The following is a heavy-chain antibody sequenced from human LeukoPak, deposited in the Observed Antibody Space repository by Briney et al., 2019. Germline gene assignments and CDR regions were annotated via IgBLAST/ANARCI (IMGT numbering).Heavy chain of an antibody. CDR1: GFSFSNYN. D-gene: IGHD3-16*01. V-gene: IGHV3-48*02. Sequence: PGGSLRLSCAASGFSFSNYNMNWVRQAPGKGLEWVSYISGSSPAIYYADSVKGRFTISRDNAKNSLYLQMNSLRDGDTAVYYCARETLGFDCWGQGTLVTVSS. CDR3: ARETLGFDC. J-gene: IGHJ4*02. CDR2: ISGSSPAI.